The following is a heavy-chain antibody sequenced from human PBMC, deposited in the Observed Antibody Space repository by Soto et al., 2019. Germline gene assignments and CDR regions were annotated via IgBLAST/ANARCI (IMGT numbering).Heavy chain of an antibody. J-gene: IGHJ6*02. CDR2: IIPIFSSR. D-gene: IGHD3-16*01. Sequence: QVQLVQSGAEVQKPGSSVKVSCKTSRDTFNKYAFNWVRQAPGQGLEWMGWIIPIFSSRNYAEKFQGRLTISADDSMSTADRELRSLRFEATAVYYCARGEPYLGVGGQGTTVTVSS. CDR1: RDTFNKYA. CDR3: ARGEPYLGV. V-gene: IGHV1-69*01.